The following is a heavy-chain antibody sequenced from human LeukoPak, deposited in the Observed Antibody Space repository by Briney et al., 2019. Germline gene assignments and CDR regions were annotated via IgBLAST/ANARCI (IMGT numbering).Heavy chain of an antibody. CDR1: AGSINPYY. D-gene: IGHD5-18*01. J-gene: IGHJ4*02. V-gene: IGHV4-4*07. CDR3: ARDQGYTYGQTHYFDF. Sequence: SETLSLTCTVPAGSINPYYWSWIGQSAAKGLEWIGRIYASGTTKYNPSLQSRVAMSVDMSKNQFSLNLASVTAADTAVYYCARDQGYTYGQTHYFDFWGQGILVTVSS. CDR2: IYASGTT.